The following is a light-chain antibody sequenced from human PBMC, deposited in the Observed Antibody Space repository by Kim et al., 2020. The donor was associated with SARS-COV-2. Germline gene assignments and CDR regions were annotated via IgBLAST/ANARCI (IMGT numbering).Light chain of an antibody. CDR3: QQYGSSVLT. V-gene: IGKV3-20*01. CDR1: QSVSSSY. Sequence: EIVLTQSPGTLSLSPGERATLSCRASQSVSSSYLAWYQQKPGQAPRLLIYGASSRATGIPDRFSGSGSATDFTLTISRLEPEDFAVYYCQQYGSSVLTFGGGTKVDIK. J-gene: IGKJ4*01. CDR2: GAS.